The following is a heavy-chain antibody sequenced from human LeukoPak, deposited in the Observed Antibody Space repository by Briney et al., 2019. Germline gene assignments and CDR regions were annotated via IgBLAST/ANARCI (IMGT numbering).Heavy chain of an antibody. J-gene: IGHJ4*02. V-gene: IGHV3-9*01. Sequence: GRSLRLSCAASGFTFDDYAMHWVRQAPGKGLEWVSGISWNSGSIGYADSVKGRFTISSDNAKNSLYLQMNSLTAEDTALYYCAKDIYRGGYEGLLDYWGQGTLVTVSP. CDR3: AKDIYRGGYEGLLDY. CDR2: ISWNSGSI. D-gene: IGHD1-26*01. CDR1: GFTFDDYA.